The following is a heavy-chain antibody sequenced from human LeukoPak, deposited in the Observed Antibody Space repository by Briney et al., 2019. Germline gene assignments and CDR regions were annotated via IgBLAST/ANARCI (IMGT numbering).Heavy chain of an antibody. D-gene: IGHD3-22*01. CDR3: ARGRAYYDSSGYYYGY. J-gene: IGHJ4*02. Sequence: PSETPSLTCAVYGGSFSGYYWSWIRQPPGKGLEWIGEINHSGSTNYNPSLKSRVTISVDTSKNQFSLKLSSVTAADTAVYYCARGRAYYDSSGYYYGYWGQGTLVTVSS. CDR1: GGSFSGYY. CDR2: INHSGST. V-gene: IGHV4-34*01.